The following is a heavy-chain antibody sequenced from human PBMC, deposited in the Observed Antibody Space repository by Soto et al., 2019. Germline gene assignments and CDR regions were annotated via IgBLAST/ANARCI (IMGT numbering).Heavy chain of an antibody. V-gene: IGHV3-21*01. J-gene: IGHJ6*03. CDR2: ISATSADI. Sequence: VQVVESGGGLVNPGGSLRLSCAASRFSFSSYSMIWVRQAPGKGLEWVSSISATSADIHYADSVKGRFTISRDNARNSLDLQMNSLRADDTAVDYCARDGVAYTAYYYYLDVWGKGTTVTVSS. D-gene: IGHD3-3*01. CDR1: RFSFSSYS. CDR3: ARDGVAYTAYYYYLDV.